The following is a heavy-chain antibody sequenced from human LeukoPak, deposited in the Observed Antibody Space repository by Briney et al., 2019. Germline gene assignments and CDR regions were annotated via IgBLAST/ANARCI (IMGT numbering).Heavy chain of an antibody. J-gene: IGHJ6*03. V-gene: IGHV1-8*01. Sequence: GASVKVSCKASGYTFTSYDINWVRQATGQGLEWMGWMNPNSGSTSYAQKFQGRVTMTRNTSISTAYMELSSLRSEDTAVYYCAREREGCSSTSCYWPYYYYYYYMDVWGKGTTVTISS. CDR3: AREREGCSSTSCYWPYYYYYYYMDV. CDR2: MNPNSGST. D-gene: IGHD2-2*01. CDR1: GYTFTSYD.